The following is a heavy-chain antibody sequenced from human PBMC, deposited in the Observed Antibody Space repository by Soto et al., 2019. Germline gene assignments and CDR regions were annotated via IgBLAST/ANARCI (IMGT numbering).Heavy chain of an antibody. D-gene: IGHD2-15*01. Sequence: EVQLVESGGGLVQPGGSLRLSCTASGFTFSTYYMNWVRQAPGKGLEWVANIKHHGSEKYYVDSVKGRFTISRDNAKNSLYLQMNCLRAEDPAVYYCARDRGYCTGGTCYSVLDYWGQGILVTVSS. CDR2: IKHHGSEK. CDR3: ARDRGYCTGGTCYSVLDY. V-gene: IGHV3-7*01. CDR1: GFTFSTYY. J-gene: IGHJ4*02.